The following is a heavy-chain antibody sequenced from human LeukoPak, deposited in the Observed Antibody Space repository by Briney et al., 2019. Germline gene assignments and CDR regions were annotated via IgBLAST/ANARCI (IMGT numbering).Heavy chain of an antibody. V-gene: IGHV3-23*01. CDR2: ISGNGGTT. CDR3: ARWSGYGPGCYNL. J-gene: IGHJ5*02. Sequence: GGSLRLSCATSGLTFSNSAVSRARNPPGKGLEWVSTISGNGGTTHYADSVRGRFTISRDDSKNTLYLQRSSLRVEDTAIFLCARWSGYGPGCYNLWGQGALVTVSS. D-gene: IGHD6-19*01. CDR1: GLTFSNSA.